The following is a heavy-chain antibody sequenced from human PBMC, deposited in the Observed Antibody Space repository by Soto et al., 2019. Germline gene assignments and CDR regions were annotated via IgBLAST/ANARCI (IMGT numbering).Heavy chain of an antibody. CDR1: GFTFSSYG. J-gene: IGHJ5*02. Sequence: QPGGSLRLSCAASGFTFSSYGMHWVRQAPGKGLEWVAVIWYDGSNKYYADSVKGRFTISRDKSKNTLYLQMNSLRVDDTAVYYCAKDTASDWYVWFDPWGQGTLVTVSS. CDR3: AKDTASDWYVWFDP. V-gene: IGHV3-33*03. D-gene: IGHD6-19*01. CDR2: IWYDGSNK.